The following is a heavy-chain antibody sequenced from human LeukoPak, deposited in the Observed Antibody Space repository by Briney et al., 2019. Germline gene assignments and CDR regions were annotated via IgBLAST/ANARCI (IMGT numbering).Heavy chain of an antibody. V-gene: IGHV1-2*02. J-gene: IGHJ4*02. CDR1: GYTFTGYY. CDR2: INPNSGGT. D-gene: IGHD2-2*01. Sequence: ASVEVSCKASGYTFTGYYMHWVRQAPGQGLEWMGWINPNSGGTNYAQKFQGRVTMTRDTSISTAYMELSRLRSDDTAVYYCARGREVVPAAIDYWGQGTLVTVSS. CDR3: ARGREVVPAAIDY.